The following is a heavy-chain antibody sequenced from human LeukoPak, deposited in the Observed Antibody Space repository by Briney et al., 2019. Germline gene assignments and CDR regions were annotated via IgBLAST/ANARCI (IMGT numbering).Heavy chain of an antibody. CDR3: VRGGPSTWS. J-gene: IGHJ5*02. V-gene: IGHV3-74*01. CDR1: GFTFKLYW. D-gene: IGHD2-15*01. CDR2: INDDGSDT. Sequence: GGCLSLSCAVAGFTFKLYWMHWVRQVQGKGPVWVSRINDDGSDTTYADSVKGRFTISRDDAKNMLFLQMNSLRAEDTAVYYCVRGGPSTWSWGQGTLVTVSS.